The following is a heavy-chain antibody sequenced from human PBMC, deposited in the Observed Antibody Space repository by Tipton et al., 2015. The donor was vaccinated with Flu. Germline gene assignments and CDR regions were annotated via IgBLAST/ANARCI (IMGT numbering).Heavy chain of an antibody. Sequence: QLVQSGGGAVQPGKSLRLSCAASGFTFSVYGMHWVRQAPGKGLEWVAVIWYDGSNKHYADSVKGRFTVSRDNSKNTLYLQMNSLRVEDTALYYCAKGYESTGSYPYALNVWSERTIVTVAS. CDR1: GFTFSVYG. V-gene: IGHV3-33*06. CDR3: AKGYESTGSYPYALNV. CDR2: IWYDGSNK. J-gene: IGHJ3*01. D-gene: IGHD3-22*01.